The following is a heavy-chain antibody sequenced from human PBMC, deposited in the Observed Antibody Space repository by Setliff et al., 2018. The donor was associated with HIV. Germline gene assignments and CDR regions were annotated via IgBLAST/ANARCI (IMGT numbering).Heavy chain of an antibody. CDR3: AVGGYYGMDV. CDR1: GGSFSLYY. CDR2: IRQDGSA. J-gene: IGHJ6*02. V-gene: IGHV4-34*01. Sequence: PSETLSLTCAVYGGSFSLYYWSWLRQSPGKGLEWIGEIRQDGSANYNPSLKSRLTMSIDTSKRQFYLNLKSVTAADTAVYYCAVGGYYGMDVWGQGTTVTVSS.